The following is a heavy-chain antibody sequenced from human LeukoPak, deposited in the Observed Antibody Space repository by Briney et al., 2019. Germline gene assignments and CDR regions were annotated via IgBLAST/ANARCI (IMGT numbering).Heavy chain of an antibody. V-gene: IGHV3-15*01. J-gene: IGHJ4*02. CDR3: TTVRSY. CDR1: GFTFSNTW. Sequence: PGGALRLSCVASGFTFSNTWMNWVRQAPGKGLEWVGRIRTKTAGGATDYAAPVKGRFTISRDDSKNTVYLQMNSLNTEDTAVYYCTTVRSYWGQGTLVTVS. CDR2: IRTKTAGGAT.